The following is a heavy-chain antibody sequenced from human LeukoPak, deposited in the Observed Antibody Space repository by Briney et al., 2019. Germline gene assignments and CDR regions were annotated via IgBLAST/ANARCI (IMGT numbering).Heavy chain of an antibody. CDR1: GGSITSGSYY. CDR3: ARRGITYSTSFFDF. D-gene: IGHD2-2*01. V-gene: IGHV4-61*02. CDR2: IYTSGST. J-gene: IGHJ4*02. Sequence: PSETLSLTCTVSGGSITSGSYYWSWIRQPAGKGLEWIGRIYTSGSTNYNPSLKSRVTISVDTSKNQFSLKLSSVTTADTALYFCARRGITYSTSFFDFWGQGILVTVSS.